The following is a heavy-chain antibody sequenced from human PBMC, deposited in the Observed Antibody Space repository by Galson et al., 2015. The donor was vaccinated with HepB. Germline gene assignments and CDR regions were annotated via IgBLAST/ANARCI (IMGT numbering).Heavy chain of an antibody. CDR3: ARPYDFWSDGMDV. V-gene: IGHV4-39*01. J-gene: IGHJ6*02. CDR2: IYYSGGT. CDR1: GGSISSSSYY. Sequence: ETLSLTCTVSGGSISSSSYYWGWIRQPPGKGLEWIGSIYYSGGTYYNPSLKSRVTISVDTSKNQFSLKLSSVTAADTAVYYCARPYDFWSDGMDVWGQGTTVTVSS. D-gene: IGHD3-3*01.